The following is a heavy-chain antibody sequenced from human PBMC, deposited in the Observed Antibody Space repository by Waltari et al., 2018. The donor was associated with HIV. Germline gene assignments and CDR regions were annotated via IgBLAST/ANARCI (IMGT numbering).Heavy chain of an antibody. Sequence: QVQLVESGGGVVQPGRSLRLSCAASGFTFRSYGMHWVRQASGKGLEWVAVISYDGSNKYYADSVKGRFTISRDNSKNTLYLQMNSPRAEDTAVYYCAKDTDLTGFFYYYGLDVWGQGTTVTVSS. V-gene: IGHV3-30*18. D-gene: IGHD3-9*01. CDR2: ISYDGSNK. CDR3: AKDTDLTGFFYYYGLDV. J-gene: IGHJ6*02. CDR1: GFTFRSYG.